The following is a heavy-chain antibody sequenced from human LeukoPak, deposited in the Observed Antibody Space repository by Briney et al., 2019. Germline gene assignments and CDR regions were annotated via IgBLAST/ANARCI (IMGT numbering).Heavy chain of an antibody. V-gene: IGHV4-59*01. CDR3: ARVDDSSVIDY. Sequence: SETLSLTCTVSGGSISDYYWSWIWQPPGKGLEWIGHIYYSGSTNYNPSLKSRITISVDTSKNQFSLKLSSVTAADTAVYYCARVDDSSVIDYWGQGTLVTVSS. CDR1: GGSISDYY. CDR2: IYYSGST. D-gene: IGHD3-22*01. J-gene: IGHJ4*02.